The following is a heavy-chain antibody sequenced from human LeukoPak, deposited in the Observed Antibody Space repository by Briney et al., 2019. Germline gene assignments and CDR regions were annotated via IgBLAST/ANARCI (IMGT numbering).Heavy chain of an antibody. CDR2: IYYSGST. CDR1: GGSISSYY. CDR3: VRVQRGYSPRVFDY. D-gene: IGHD5-18*01. J-gene: IGHJ4*02. Sequence: SETLSLTCTVSGGSISSYYWSWIRQPPGKGLEWIGYIYYSGSTNYNPSLKSRVTISVDTSKNQFSLKLSSVTAADTAVYYCVRVQRGYSPRVFDYWGQGTLVTVSS. V-gene: IGHV4-59*01.